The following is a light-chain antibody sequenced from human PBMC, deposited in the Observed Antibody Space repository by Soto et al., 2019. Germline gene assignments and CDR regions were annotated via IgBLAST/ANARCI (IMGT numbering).Light chain of an antibody. CDR3: QQYDSYSSGP. CDR2: DAS. CDR1: QTINSW. V-gene: IGKV1-5*01. Sequence: DIQMTQSPSTLSASVGERVTITCRASQTINSWLAWYQQKPGKAPKVLIFDASSLKTGVPSRFSGNGSGTEFTLTISNLQPDDFATYYCQQYDSYSSGPFGQGTKVDIK. J-gene: IGKJ1*01.